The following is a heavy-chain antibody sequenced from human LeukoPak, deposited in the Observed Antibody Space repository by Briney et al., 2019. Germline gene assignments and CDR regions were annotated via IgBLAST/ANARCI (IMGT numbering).Heavy chain of an antibody. CDR3: ARGSSLDY. J-gene: IGHJ4*02. Sequence: ASMRVSCKASGYTFNHYYMSWMRQTPGQGLEWMGWINPNTGGTKYAQKFQGRVSMARDTSISTAYMDLSSLRSDDTAIYYCARGSSLDYWGQGTLVTVSS. CDR1: GYTFNHYY. CDR2: INPNTGGT. V-gene: IGHV1-2*02.